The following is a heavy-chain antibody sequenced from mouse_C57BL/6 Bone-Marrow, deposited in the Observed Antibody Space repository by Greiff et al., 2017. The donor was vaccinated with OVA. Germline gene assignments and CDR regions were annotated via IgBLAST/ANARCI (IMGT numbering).Heavy chain of an antibody. D-gene: IGHD2-5*01. J-gene: IGHJ4*01. V-gene: IGHV1-15*01. CDR1: GYTFTDYE. CDR3: TREDYYSNSMDY. Sequence: VQLQESGAELVRPGASVTLSCKASGYTFTDYEMHWVKQTPVHGLEWIGAIDPETGGTAYNQKFKGKAILTADKSSSTAYMELRSLTSEDSAVYYCTREDYYSNSMDYWGQGTSVTVSS. CDR2: IDPETGGT.